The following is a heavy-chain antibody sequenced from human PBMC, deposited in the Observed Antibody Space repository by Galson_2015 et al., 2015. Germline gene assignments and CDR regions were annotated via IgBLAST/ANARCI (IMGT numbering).Heavy chain of an antibody. Sequence: SVKVSCKVSGYTLTELSMHWVRQAPGKGLEWMGGFDPEDGETIYAQKFQGRVTMTEDTSTDTAYMELSSLRSEDTAVYYCATGWWVPAAISVWGQGTLVTVSS. J-gene: IGHJ4*02. CDR1: GYTLTELS. CDR3: ATGWWVPAAISV. V-gene: IGHV1-24*01. CDR2: FDPEDGET. D-gene: IGHD2-2*02.